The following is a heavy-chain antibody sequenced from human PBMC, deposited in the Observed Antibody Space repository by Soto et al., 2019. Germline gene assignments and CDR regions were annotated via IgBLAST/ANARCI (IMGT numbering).Heavy chain of an antibody. Sequence: EVQLVESGGDLVQPGGSLRLSCAASGFTFSSYWMNWVRQAPGKGLVWVSRINSDGSSTSYADSVKGRCTISRDNAKNTLYLKMNSLRAEDTAVYYCARGGVRRARCCVDYYYMDVWGKGTTVTVSS. CDR3: ARGGVRRARCCVDYYYMDV. D-gene: IGHD3-10*01. V-gene: IGHV3-74*01. CDR1: GFTFSSYW. CDR2: INSDGSST. J-gene: IGHJ6*03.